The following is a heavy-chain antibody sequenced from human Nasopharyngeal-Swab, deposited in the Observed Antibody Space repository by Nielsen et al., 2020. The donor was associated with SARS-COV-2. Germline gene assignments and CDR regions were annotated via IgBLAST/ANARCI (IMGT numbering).Heavy chain of an antibody. D-gene: IGHD3-22*01. CDR2: INAGNGNT. CDR3: ARSTYYYDSSGYSFDY. Sequence: ASVKVSCKASGYSFTRYAMHWVRQTPRQRLEWMGWINAGNGNTKYSQKFQGRVTISRDTSASTAYMELSSMRSEDTAVYYCARSTYYYDSSGYSFDYWGQGTLVTVSS. V-gene: IGHV1-3*01. J-gene: IGHJ4*02. CDR1: GYSFTRYA.